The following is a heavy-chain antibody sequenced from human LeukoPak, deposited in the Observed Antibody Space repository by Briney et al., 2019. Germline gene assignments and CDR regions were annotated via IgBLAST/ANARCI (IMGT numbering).Heavy chain of an antibody. CDR2: INHSGST. J-gene: IGHJ6*02. V-gene: IGHV4-34*01. CDR3: ARGGAAAADYYYYYGMDV. Sequence: SETLSLTCAVYGGSFSGYYWSWIRQPPGKGLEWIGEINHSGSTNYNPSLKSRVTISVDTSKNQFFLKLSSVTAADTAVYYCARGGAAAADYYYYYGMDVWGQGTTVTVFS. D-gene: IGHD6-13*01. CDR1: GGSFSGYY.